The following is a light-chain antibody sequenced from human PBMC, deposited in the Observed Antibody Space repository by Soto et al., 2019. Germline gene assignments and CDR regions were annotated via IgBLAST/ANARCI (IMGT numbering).Light chain of an antibody. Sequence: QSALTQPRSVSGSPGQSVTISCTGTSSDVGGYNYVSWYQQHPGKAPKLMIYDVSKRPSGVPDRFSGSKSGNTASLTISGLQAVDEADYYCRSYAGSYTWVFGGGTKLTVL. J-gene: IGLJ3*02. V-gene: IGLV2-11*01. CDR3: RSYAGSYTWV. CDR1: SSDVGGYNY. CDR2: DVS.